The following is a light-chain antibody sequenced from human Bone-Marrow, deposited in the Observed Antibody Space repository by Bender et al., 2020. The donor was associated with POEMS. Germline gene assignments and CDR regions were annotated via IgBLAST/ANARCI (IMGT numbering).Light chain of an antibody. V-gene: IGLV2-23*02. CDR1: RSDVGGYNF. CDR2: DVT. CDR3: CSYADGSNLV. Sequence: QSALTQPASVSGSPGQSTTISCTGSRSDVGGYNFVSWYQQHPGKAPKLMIYDVTNRPSGVSDRFSGSKSGNTASLTISGLQADDEAVYYCCSYADGSNLVFGGGTKVTVL. J-gene: IGLJ2*01.